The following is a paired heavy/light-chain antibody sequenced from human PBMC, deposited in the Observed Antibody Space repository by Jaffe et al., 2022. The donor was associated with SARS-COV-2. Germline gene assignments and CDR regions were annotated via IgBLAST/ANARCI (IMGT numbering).Light chain of an antibody. CDR3: SSYTTSSTEV. J-gene: IGLJ2*01. V-gene: IGLV2-14*01. Sequence: QSALTQPASVSGSPGQSITISCTGTSSDVGGYNYVSWYQQHPGKAPKLMIYDVSNRPSGVSSRFSGSKSGNTASLTISGLQAEDEADYYCSSYTTSSTEVFGGGTKLTVL. CDR2: DVS. CDR1: SSDVGGYNY.
Heavy chain of an antibody. CDR1: GFTFSSYW. CDR3: TSGWHYDILTGYYGPDEYFHH. J-gene: IGHJ1*01. V-gene: IGHV3-74*01. CDR2: IHSDGSST. D-gene: IGHD3-9*01. Sequence: EVQLVESGGGLVQPGGSLRLSCAASGFTFSSYWMHWVRQAPGKGLVWVSRIHSDGSSTTYADSVRGRFTISRDNAKNTLYLQMNSLRAEDTAVYYCTSGWHYDILTGYYGPDEYFHHWGQGTLVTVSS.